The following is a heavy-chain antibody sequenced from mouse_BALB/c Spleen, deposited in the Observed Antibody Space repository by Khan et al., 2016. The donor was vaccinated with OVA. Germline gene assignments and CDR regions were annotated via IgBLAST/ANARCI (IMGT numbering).Heavy chain of an antibody. D-gene: IGHD2-2*01. CDR2: IDPETDNP. CDR1: GCNINDYT. CDR3: ARAGSWKWFDL. J-gene: IGHJ3*01. Sequence: VQLQQSGAELVRPGALVKLSCKASGCNINDYTIHWVKQRPEQGLEWVCWIDPETDNPIYDSKFQGKVTITADTSSNPAYLQLSSLTSEDTSVYCWARAGSWKWFDLWGQGPMITAS. V-gene: IGHV14-1*02.